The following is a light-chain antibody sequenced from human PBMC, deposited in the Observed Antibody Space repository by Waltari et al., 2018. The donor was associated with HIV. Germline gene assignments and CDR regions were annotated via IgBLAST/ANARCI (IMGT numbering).Light chain of an antibody. V-gene: IGLV1-51*01. CDR2: DND. J-gene: IGLJ1*01. Sequence: QSLLTQPPSVSAAPGQKVTISCPVTTSNIGTGFVSRYQQPPVTPPTLLIYDNDKRPSGIPDRFSGSQSGTSATLDITGLQTGDEADYYCGTWDTSLYSYVFATGSKVTVL. CDR1: TSNIGTGF. CDR3: GTWDTSLYSYV.